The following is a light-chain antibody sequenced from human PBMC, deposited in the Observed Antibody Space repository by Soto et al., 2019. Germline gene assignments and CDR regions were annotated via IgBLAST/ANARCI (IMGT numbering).Light chain of an antibody. Sequence: EIVMTQSPATLSVSPGERGTLSCRARQSVGSNLAWYQQKPGQAPRLLIYGASTRATGIPARFSGSGSETEFTLTISSQQAEDSAVYFCQQYNNWPTWTFGQGTKVEIK. V-gene: IGKV3-15*01. CDR3: QQYNNWPTWT. J-gene: IGKJ1*01. CDR2: GAS. CDR1: QSVGSN.